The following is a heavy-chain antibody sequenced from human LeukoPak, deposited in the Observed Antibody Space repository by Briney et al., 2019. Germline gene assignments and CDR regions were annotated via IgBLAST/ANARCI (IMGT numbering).Heavy chain of an antibody. Sequence: GGSLRLSCAASGYTFTSYGMHWVRQAPGKGLEWVAFIRYDGSHKYYADSVKGRFTISRDISKNTLYLEMNSLRVEDTAVYYCAKDRGFDRHGDYPIYFEYWGQGTLVTVSS. CDR3: AKDRGFDRHGDYPIYFEY. CDR1: GYTFTSYG. J-gene: IGHJ4*02. V-gene: IGHV3-30*02. D-gene: IGHD4-17*01. CDR2: IRYDGSHK.